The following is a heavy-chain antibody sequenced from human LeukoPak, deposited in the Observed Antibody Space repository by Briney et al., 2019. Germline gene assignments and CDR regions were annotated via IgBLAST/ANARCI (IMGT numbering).Heavy chain of an antibody. CDR2: INPNSGGT. V-gene: IGHV1-2*02. CDR3: ARRSGWYINYFDY. D-gene: IGHD6-19*01. CDR1: GYTFTGYY. J-gene: IGHJ4*02. Sequence: ASVKVSCKASGYTFTGYYMHWVRQAPGQGLEWMGWINPNSGGTNYAQKFQGRVTMTRDTSISTAYMELSRLRSDDTAVYYCARRSGWYINYFDYWGQGTLVTVSS.